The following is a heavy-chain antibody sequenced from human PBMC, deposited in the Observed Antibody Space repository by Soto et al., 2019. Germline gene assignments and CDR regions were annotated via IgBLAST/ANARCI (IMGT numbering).Heavy chain of an antibody. CDR2: ISYGGGTT. CDR3: AKNPGYYYDSTGYHFDY. J-gene: IGHJ4*02. V-gene: IGHV3-23*01. CDR1: EFTFSNYA. Sequence: EVQLLESGGGLVQPGGSLRLSCAASEFTFSNYAMSWVRQAPGKGLEWVSAISYGGGTTYYADSVKGRFTISRDNSKNTLSPQMNSLRAEDTAVYYCAKNPGYYYDSTGYHFDYWGQGTLVTVSS. D-gene: IGHD3-22*01.